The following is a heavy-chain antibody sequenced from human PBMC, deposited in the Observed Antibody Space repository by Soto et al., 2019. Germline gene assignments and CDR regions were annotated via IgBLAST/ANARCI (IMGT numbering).Heavy chain of an antibody. D-gene: IGHD6-25*01. V-gene: IGHV3-23*01. J-gene: IGHJ5*02. CDR2: ISNSGGRT. CDR3: AKGHASGS. Sequence: EVQLLESGGGFVQPGGSLRLSCVVSGFTFRTYAMTWVRQAPGKGLEWVSFISNSGGRTNYADSVRGRFTTSRDNSKNTLYLQMNSLRAEDTALYYCAKGHASGSWGPVTQVTVSS. CDR1: GFTFRTYA.